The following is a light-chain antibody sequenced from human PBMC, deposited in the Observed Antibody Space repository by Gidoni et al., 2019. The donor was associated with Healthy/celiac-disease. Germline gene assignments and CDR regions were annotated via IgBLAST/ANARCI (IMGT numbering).Light chain of an antibody. CDR2: GAS. CDR1: QSVSSSD. Sequence: EIALTQSTGTLSLPPGERATLPCRASQSVSSSDLAWYQQKPGQAPSLLIYGASSRATGVPDRFSGSGSGTDFTLTISRLEPEDVAVYYCQQYGSSPPMYTFGQGTKLEIK. J-gene: IGKJ2*01. V-gene: IGKV3-20*01. CDR3: QQYGSSPPMYT.